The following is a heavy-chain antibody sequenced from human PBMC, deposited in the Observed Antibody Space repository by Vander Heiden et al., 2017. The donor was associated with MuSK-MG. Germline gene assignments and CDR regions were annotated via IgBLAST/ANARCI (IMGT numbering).Heavy chain of an antibody. CDR1: GFTFSRFA. D-gene: IGHD2-2*01. V-gene: IGHV3-23*01. Sequence: EVQLLESGGGWGQPGGSLSLSCAASGFTFSRFAMYWVRQAPGKGPEWVAVISASSVSTYYGDSVKGRFTISRDNSENTLFLQMNSLRVDDTAMYYCARGRSCSSTSCYNAFDIWGQGTMVSVSS. J-gene: IGHJ3*02. CDR2: ISASSVST. CDR3: ARGRSCSSTSCYNAFDI.